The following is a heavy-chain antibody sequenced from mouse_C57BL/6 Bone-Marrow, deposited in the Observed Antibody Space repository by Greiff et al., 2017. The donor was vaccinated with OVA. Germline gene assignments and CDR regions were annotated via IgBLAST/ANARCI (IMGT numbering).Heavy chain of an antibody. CDR3: ARHYYGSSYNFDY. D-gene: IGHD1-1*01. CDR2: IHPNSGST. Sequence: QVQLQQPGAELVKPGASVKLSCKASGYTFTSYWMHWVKQRPGQGLEWIGMIHPNSGSTNYNEKFKSKATLTVDKSSSTAYMQLSSLTSEDSAVYYCARHYYGSSYNFDYWGQGTTLTVSS. CDR1: GYTFTSYW. V-gene: IGHV1-64*01. J-gene: IGHJ2*01.